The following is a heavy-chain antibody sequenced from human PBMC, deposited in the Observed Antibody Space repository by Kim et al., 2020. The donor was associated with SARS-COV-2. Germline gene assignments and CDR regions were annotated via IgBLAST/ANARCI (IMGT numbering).Heavy chain of an antibody. V-gene: IGHV3-30-3*01. Sequence: GGSLRLSCAASGFTFSSYAMHWVRQAPGKGLEWVAVISYDGSNKYYADSVKGRFTISRDNSKNTLYLQMNSLRAEDTAVYYCARDPLLDDYYDSSGYYREDAFDIWGQGTMVTVS. J-gene: IGHJ3*02. CDR3: ARDPLLDDYYDSSGYYREDAFDI. D-gene: IGHD3-22*01. CDR1: GFTFSSYA. CDR2: ISYDGSNK.